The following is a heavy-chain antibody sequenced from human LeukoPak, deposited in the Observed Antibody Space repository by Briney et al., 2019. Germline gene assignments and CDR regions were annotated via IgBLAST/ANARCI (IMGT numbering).Heavy chain of an antibody. CDR3: ARDRAPPYYYDSSADGDAFDI. J-gene: IGHJ3*02. CDR1: GFTISSYG. CDR2: IWYDGSNK. V-gene: IGHV3-33*01. D-gene: IGHD3-22*01. Sequence: GGSLRLSCAASGFTISSYGMHWVRQAPGKGLEWVAVIWYDGSNKYYADSVKGRFTISRDNSKNALYLQMNSLRAEDTAVYYCARDRAPPYYYDSSADGDAFDIWGQGTMVTVSS.